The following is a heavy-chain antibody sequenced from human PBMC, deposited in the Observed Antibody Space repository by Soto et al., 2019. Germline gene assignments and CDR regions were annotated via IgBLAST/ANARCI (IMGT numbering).Heavy chain of an antibody. J-gene: IGHJ4*02. CDR2: IYHSGST. CDR3: ARGWGSSGFGY. D-gene: IGHD6-19*01. CDR1: GGSISSGGYS. V-gene: IGHV4-30-2*01. Sequence: QLQLHESGSGLVKPSQTLSLTCAVSGGSISSGGYSWSWIRQPPGKGLEWIGYIYHSGSTYYNPSLKSRVTISVDRSNNQFSLKLSAVTAADTAVYYCARGWGSSGFGYWGQGTLVTVSS.